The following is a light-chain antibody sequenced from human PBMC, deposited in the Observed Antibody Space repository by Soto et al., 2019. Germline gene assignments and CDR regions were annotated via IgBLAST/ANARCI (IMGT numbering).Light chain of an antibody. CDR1: NIGSKS. Sequence: SYELTQPPSVSVAPGKTARITCGGNNIGSKSVHWYQQKPGQAPVLVIYYDSDRPSGIPERFSGSNSGNTATLTISRVEAGDEDDYYCQVWDSSSDPRVFGGGTKLTVL. CDR2: YDS. J-gene: IGLJ3*02. CDR3: QVWDSSSDPRV. V-gene: IGLV3-21*04.